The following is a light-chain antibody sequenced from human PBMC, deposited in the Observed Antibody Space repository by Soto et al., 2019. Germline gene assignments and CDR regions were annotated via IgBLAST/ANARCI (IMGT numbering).Light chain of an antibody. CDR3: PPLT. Sequence: DIQMTQSPSSLSASLGDRVTITCRASQGIGVYLAWFQQRPGRVPSLLIYAASTLQSGVPSRFSGSGSGTDFTLTISSLQPEDVATYNSPPLTFGGGTKVEIK. V-gene: IGKV1-27*01. CDR2: AAS. J-gene: IGKJ4*01. CDR1: QGIGVY.